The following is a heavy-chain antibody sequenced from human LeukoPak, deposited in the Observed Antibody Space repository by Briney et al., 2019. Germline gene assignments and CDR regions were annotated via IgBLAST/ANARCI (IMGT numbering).Heavy chain of an antibody. D-gene: IGHD1-26*01. Sequence: QPGGSLRLSCAASGFTLSNYWMIHWVRQVPGKGLQWVSRINNDGNLKTDGRDTGYADSVKGRFTISTDNAKNTLYLQMNSLRAEDTAVYYCARDGSTDTHDWYFDLWGRGTQVTVSS. CDR1: GFTLSNYW. CDR2: INNDGNLKTDGRDT. J-gene: IGHJ2*01. V-gene: IGHV3-74*01. CDR3: ARDGSTDTHDWYFDL.